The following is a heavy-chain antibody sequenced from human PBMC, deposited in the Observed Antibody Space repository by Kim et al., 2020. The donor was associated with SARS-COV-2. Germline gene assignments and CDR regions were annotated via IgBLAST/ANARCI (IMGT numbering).Heavy chain of an antibody. V-gene: IGHV3-30*18. CDR1: GFTFSSYG. J-gene: IGHJ6*02. CDR2: ISYDGSNK. Sequence: GGSLRLSCAASGFTFSSYGMHWVRQAPGKGLEWVAVISYDGSNKYYADSVKGRFTISRDNSKNTLYLQMNSLRAEDTAVYYCAKDPVPVAYYYYYGMDVWGQGTTVTVSS. D-gene: IGHD6-19*01. CDR3: AKDPVPVAYYYYYGMDV.